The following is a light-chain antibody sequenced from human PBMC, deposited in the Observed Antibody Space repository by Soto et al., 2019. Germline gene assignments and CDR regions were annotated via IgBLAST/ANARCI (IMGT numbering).Light chain of an antibody. Sequence: QSVLTQPPSASGTPGQRVTISCFGSNSNIGSYTVNWYQQLPGTAPKLLIYSNNQRPSGVPDRFSGSKSGTSASLAISGLQSPDQAHSYCAAWDESLNGYVFGTGTKVTVL. J-gene: IGLJ1*01. V-gene: IGLV1-44*01. CDR1: NSNIGSYT. CDR3: AAWDESLNGYV. CDR2: SNN.